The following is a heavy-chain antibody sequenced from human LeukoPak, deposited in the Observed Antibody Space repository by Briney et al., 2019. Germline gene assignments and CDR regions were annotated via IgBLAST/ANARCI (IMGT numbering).Heavy chain of an antibody. Sequence: GGSLRLSCSVSGFTVGGQAMHWVRLRPGKGLEWISLITWGGRTTYYAESVKSRFTISQDSSKNSLYLQMNRLEPEDTARYFCGREMSLTSCFGGACHYVSGAVDDWGQGTMVTVSS. D-gene: IGHD3-3*01. CDR3: GREMSLTSCFGGACHYVSGAVDD. CDR1: GFTVGGQA. V-gene: IGHV3-43D*03. CDR2: ITWGGRTT. J-gene: IGHJ3*01.